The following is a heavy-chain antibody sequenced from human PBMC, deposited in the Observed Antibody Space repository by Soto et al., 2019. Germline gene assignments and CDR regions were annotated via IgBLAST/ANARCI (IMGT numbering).Heavy chain of an antibody. CDR1: GFSITSPGMS. J-gene: IGHJ6*02. V-gene: IGHV2-70*13. CDR3: ARSIRGPRKFNGMDV. D-gene: IGHD1-20*01. Sequence: SGPTLVNPTETLTLTCTFSGFSITSPGMSVSWIRQPPGRALEWLALIERDDDDKYYSTSLKTRLTISKDTRKNQVVLTMANMDPADTATYYCARSIRGPRKFNGMDVWGQGTTVTVSS. CDR2: IERDDDDK.